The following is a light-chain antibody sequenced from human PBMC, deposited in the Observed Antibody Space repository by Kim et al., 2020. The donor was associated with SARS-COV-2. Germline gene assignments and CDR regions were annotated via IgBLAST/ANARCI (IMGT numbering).Light chain of an antibody. J-gene: IGLJ3*02. CDR2: DVN. CDR3: CSYAGTYTPSWV. CDR1: SSDVGNYNY. V-gene: IGLV2-11*01. Sequence: QSALTQPRSVSGSPGQSVTISCTGTSSDVGNYNYVSWYQQHPGKAPKLMIYDVNERPSGVPDRFYGSKSGNTASLTIAGLQAEDEADYYCCSYAGTYTPSWVFGGGTQLTVL.